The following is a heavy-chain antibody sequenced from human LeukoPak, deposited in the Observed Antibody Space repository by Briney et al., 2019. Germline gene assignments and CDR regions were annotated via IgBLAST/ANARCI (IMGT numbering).Heavy chain of an antibody. J-gene: IGHJ3*02. CDR3: ARDDYYGSGSYWGAFDI. D-gene: IGHD3-10*01. CDR2: ISGSVSTI. Sequence: GGSLRLSCAASGFTFSDYYMSWIRQAPGKGLEWVSYISGSVSTIYYADSVKGRFTISRDNAKNSLYLQMNSLRAEDTAMYYCARDDYYGSGSYWGAFDIWGQGTMVTVSS. V-gene: IGHV3-11*04. CDR1: GFTFSDYY.